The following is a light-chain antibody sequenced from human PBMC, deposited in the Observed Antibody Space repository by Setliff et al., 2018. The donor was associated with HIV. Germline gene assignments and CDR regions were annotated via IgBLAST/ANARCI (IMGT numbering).Light chain of an antibody. CDR2: DNN. CDR1: SSNIGNNY. V-gene: IGLV1-51*01. CDR3: GTWDTSLSAVV. Sequence: GQKVTISCSGSSSNIGNNYVSWYQQFPGTAPKLLTYDNNKRPSGIPDRFSGSKSGTSATLGITGLQTGDEANYYCGTWDTSLSAVVFGGGTKVTVL. J-gene: IGLJ2*01.